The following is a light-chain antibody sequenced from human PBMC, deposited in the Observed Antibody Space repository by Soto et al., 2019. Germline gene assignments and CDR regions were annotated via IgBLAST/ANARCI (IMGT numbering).Light chain of an antibody. CDR1: SSDVGGYNY. CDR3: CSYAGSYTFLV. V-gene: IGLV2-11*01. J-gene: IGLJ2*01. Sequence: QSALTQPRSVSGSPGQSVTISWTGTSSDVGGYNYVSWYQQHPGKAPKLMIYDVTKRPSGVPDRFSGSKSGNTASLTISGLQAEDEADYYCCSYAGSYTFLVFGGGTKLTVL. CDR2: DVT.